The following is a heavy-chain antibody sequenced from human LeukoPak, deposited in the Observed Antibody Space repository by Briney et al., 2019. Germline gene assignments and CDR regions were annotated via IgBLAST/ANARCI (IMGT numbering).Heavy chain of an antibody. J-gene: IGHJ4*02. CDR2: IYYSGST. Sequence: SETLSLTCTVSGGSVSSGSYYWSWIRQPPGKGLEWIGYIYYSGSTNYNPSLKSRVTISVDTSKNQFSLKLSSVTAADTAVYYCARDGGTSGFSYENDYWGQGTLVTVSS. CDR3: ARDGGTSGFSYENDY. V-gene: IGHV4-61*01. CDR1: GGSVSSGSYY. D-gene: IGHD6-19*01.